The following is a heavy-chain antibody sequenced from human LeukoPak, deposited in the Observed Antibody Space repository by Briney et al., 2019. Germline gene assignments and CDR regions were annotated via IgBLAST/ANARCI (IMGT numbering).Heavy chain of an antibody. Sequence: SSETLSLTCTVSGSSISSYYWSWIRQPPGKGLEWIGYIYYSGSTNYNPSLKSRVTISVDTSKNQFSLKLSSVTAADTAVYYCARGEIYGDYSYWGQGTLVTVSS. V-gene: IGHV4-59*08. CDR2: IYYSGST. D-gene: IGHD4-17*01. J-gene: IGHJ4*02. CDR1: GSSISSYY. CDR3: ARGEIYGDYSY.